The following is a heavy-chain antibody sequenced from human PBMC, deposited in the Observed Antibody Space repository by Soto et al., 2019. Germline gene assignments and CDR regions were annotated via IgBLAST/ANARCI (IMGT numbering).Heavy chain of an antibody. V-gene: IGHV4-4*07. CDR1: GGSISSYY. J-gene: IGHJ6*02. CDR2: IYTSGST. D-gene: IGHD3-3*01. CDR3: ARVNDFWSGYSGYYYYYGMDV. Sequence: KPSETLSLTCTVSGGSISSYYWSWIRQPAGKGLEWIGRIYTSGSTNYNPSLKSRVTMSVDTSKNQFSLKLSSVAAADTAVYYCARVNDFWSGYSGYYYYYGMDVWGQGTTVTVS.